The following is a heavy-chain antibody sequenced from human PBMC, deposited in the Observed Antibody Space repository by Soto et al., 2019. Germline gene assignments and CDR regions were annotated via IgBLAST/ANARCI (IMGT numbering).Heavy chain of an antibody. CDR1: GYTFTSYG. CDR2: ISAYNGNT. D-gene: IGHD3-22*01. J-gene: IGHJ5*02. Sequence: ASVKVSCKASGYTFTSYGISWVRQAPGQGLEWMGWISAYNGNTNYAQKLQGRVTMTTDTSTSTAYMELRSLRSDDTAVYYCARTGNYYDSSAMNWFDPWGQGTLVTVSS. V-gene: IGHV1-18*04. CDR3: ARTGNYYDSSAMNWFDP.